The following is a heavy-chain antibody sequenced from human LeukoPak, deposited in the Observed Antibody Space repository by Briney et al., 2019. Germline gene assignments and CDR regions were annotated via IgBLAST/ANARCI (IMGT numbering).Heavy chain of an antibody. Sequence: SETLSLTCSVSDDSISSQYWSWIRQPPGKGLEWIGYIYHSGSTKYNPSLKSRVTMSLDTSKNQFSLNLSSVTAADTAVYYCARVGGTIFVVVNRGAFDYWGQGTLVTVSS. CDR3: ARVGGTIFVVVNRGAFDY. CDR1: DDSISSQY. CDR2: IYHSGST. J-gene: IGHJ4*02. D-gene: IGHD3-3*01. V-gene: IGHV4-59*11.